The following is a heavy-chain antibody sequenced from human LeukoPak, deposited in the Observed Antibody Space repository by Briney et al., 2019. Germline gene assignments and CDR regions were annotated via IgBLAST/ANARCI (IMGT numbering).Heavy chain of an antibody. J-gene: IGHJ1*01. D-gene: IGHD1-1*01. CDR1: GGSISSSSYY. V-gene: IGHV4-39*06. CDR3: ARVPGAGKRGTGEEH. Sequence: SETLSLTCTVSGGSISSSSYYWGWIRQPPGKGLEWIGSIYYSGSTYYNPPLKSRVTISVDTSKNQFALKLSSVTAADTAVYYCARVPGAGKRGTGEEHWGQGTLVTVSS. CDR2: IYYSGST.